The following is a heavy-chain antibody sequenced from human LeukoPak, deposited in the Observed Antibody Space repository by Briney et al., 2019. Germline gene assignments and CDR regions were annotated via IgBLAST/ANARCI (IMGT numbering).Heavy chain of an antibody. CDR2: ISHIGGYT. D-gene: IGHD5-12*01. Sequence: GGPLRLSCAASGLTFDDYYMSWIRQAPGKGLEWVSYISHIGGYTAYADSVKGRFTISRDNTKNSLYLQMNSLRAEDTAVYYCASHGGHDFFDHWGQGSLVTVSS. V-gene: IGHV3-11*06. CDR3: ASHGGHDFFDH. CDR1: GLTFDDYY. J-gene: IGHJ4*02.